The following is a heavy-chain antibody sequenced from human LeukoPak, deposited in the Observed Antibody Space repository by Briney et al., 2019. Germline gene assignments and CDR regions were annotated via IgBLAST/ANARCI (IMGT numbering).Heavy chain of an antibody. V-gene: IGHV3-73*01. D-gene: IGHD1-26*01. CDR2: IRTKGNSYAT. J-gene: IGHJ4*02. CDR3: ARELGGAPRDFDF. CDR1: GFTFSGSA. Sequence: GGSLRLSCTASGFTFSGSAMHWVRQASGKGLEWVGRIRTKGNSYATAYAASMKGRFTISRDDSKNTAYLQMTSLKTEDTAVYYCARELGGAPRDFDFWGQGTLVTVSS.